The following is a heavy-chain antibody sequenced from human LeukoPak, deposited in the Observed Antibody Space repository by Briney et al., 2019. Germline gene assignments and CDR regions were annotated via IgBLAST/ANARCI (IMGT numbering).Heavy chain of an antibody. CDR3: ARDWRMYSWSPGWFDP. J-gene: IGHJ5*02. CDR2: ISYDGSNK. Sequence: GGSLRLSCAASGFTFSSYAMHWVRQAPGKGLEWVAVISYDGSNKYYADSVKGRFTISRDNSKNTLYLQMNSLRAEDTAVYYCARDWRMYSWSPGWFDPWVQGTLVTVYS. V-gene: IGHV3-30-3*01. D-gene: IGHD1-26*01. CDR1: GFTFSSYA.